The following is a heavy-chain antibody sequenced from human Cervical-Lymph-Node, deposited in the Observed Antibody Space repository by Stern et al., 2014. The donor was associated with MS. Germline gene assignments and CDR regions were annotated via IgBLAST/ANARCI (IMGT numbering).Heavy chain of an antibody. D-gene: IGHD1-7*01. CDR1: GFIFSRYA. CDR2: TSYDDSKT. CDR3: VKDQWELFGAFDN. V-gene: IGHV3-30*18. J-gene: IGHJ4*02. Sequence: MQLVESGGGVVQLGRSLRLSCAASGFIFSRYAMHWVRQAPGKGLEWVAVTSYDDSKTYYADSVKGRFTISRDTSKNTLFLQLNNVRPEDTAVYYCVKDQWELFGAFDNWGQGTLVTVSS.